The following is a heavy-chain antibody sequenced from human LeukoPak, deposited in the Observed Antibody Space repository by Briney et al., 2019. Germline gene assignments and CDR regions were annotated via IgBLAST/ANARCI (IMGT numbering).Heavy chain of an antibody. V-gene: IGHV3-23*01. CDR3: AKDILRWAFDY. D-gene: IGHD5-24*01. CDR1: GFTFSSNA. J-gene: IGHJ4*02. CDR2: FGGGDGRT. Sequence: GGSLRLSCAASGFTFSSNAMAWVRQAPGKGLEWVSAFGGGDGRTDYADSVKGRFTISRDNSKNTLYLQMSSLRAEDTAVYYCAKDILRWAFDYWGQGTLVTVSS.